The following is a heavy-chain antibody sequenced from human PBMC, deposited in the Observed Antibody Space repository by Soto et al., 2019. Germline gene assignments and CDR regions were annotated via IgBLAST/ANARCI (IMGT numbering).Heavy chain of an antibody. J-gene: IGHJ6*02. CDR3: ARDLPLYCSGGSCYKASMPGYYGMDV. V-gene: IGHV1-46*01. D-gene: IGHD2-15*01. Sequence: QVQLVQSGAEVKKPGASVKVSCKASGYTFTSNYMHWVRQAPGQGLEWMGIINPSGDRTSYAQKFQGRVTMTRDTSTSTVYMELSSLRSEDTAVYYCARDLPLYCSGGSCYKASMPGYYGMDVWGQGTTVTVSS. CDR2: INPSGDRT. CDR1: GYTFTSNY.